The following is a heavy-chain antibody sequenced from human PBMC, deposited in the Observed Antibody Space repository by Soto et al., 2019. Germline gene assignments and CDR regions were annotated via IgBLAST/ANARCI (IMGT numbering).Heavy chain of an antibody. J-gene: IGHJ4*02. D-gene: IGHD6-6*01. CDR3: ARDGIAARPGGFDY. CDR2: TYYRSKWYN. CDR1: GDSVSSNSAA. Sequence: PSQTLSLTCAISGDSVSSNSAAWNWIRQSPSRGLEWLGRTYYRSKWYNDYAVSVKGRITINPDTSKNQFSLQLNSVTPEDTAVYYCARDGIAARPGGFDYWGQGTLLTVSS. V-gene: IGHV6-1*01.